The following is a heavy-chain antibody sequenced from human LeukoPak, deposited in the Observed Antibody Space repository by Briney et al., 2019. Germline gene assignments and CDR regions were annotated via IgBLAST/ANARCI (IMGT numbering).Heavy chain of an antibody. Sequence: GGSLRLSCAASGFTFSSYGMHWVRQAPGKGLEWVAFIRYDGSNKYYADSVKGRFTISRDNSKNTLYLQMNSLRAEDTAVYYCAKDLKHYYDSSDDYWGQGTLVTVSS. V-gene: IGHV3-30*02. CDR2: IRYDGSNK. D-gene: IGHD3-22*01. CDR3: AKDLKHYYDSSDDY. CDR1: GFTFSSYG. J-gene: IGHJ4*02.